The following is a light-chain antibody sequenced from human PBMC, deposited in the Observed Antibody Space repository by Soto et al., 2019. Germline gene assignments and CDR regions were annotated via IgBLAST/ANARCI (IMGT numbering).Light chain of an antibody. CDR2: EVS. CDR1: SSDVGGYNY. J-gene: IGLJ1*01. CDR3: SSYTSSSTV. Sequence: QPALTQPASVSGSPGQSITISCTGTSSDVGGYNYVSWYQQHPGKAPKLMIYEVSNRPSGVSNRFPGSKSGNTASLTISGLQAEDEADYYCSSYTSSSTVFGTGTKVTVL. V-gene: IGLV2-14*01.